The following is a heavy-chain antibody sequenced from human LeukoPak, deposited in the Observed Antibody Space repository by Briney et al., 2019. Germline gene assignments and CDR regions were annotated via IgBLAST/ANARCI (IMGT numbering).Heavy chain of an antibody. Sequence: GGSLRLSCAASGFTFSSYSMNWVRQAPGKGLEWVSSISSSSYIYYADSVKGRFTISRDNAKNSLYLQMNSLRAEDTAVYYCARVQVYYYYMDVWGKGTTVTVSS. CDR1: GFTFSSYS. D-gene: IGHD4-11*01. CDR3: ARVQVYYYYMDV. CDR2: ISSSSYI. J-gene: IGHJ6*03. V-gene: IGHV3-21*01.